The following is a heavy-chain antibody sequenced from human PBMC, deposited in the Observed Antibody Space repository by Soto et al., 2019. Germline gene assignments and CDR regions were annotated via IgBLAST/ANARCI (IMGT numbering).Heavy chain of an antibody. J-gene: IGHJ4*02. CDR3: ARDQGYCSGGSCYVAGY. V-gene: IGHV3-74*01. Sequence: GGSLRLSCAASGYTFSSYWMHWVRQAPGKGLVWVSRINSDGSSTSYADSVKGRFTISRDNAKNTLYLQMNSLRAEDTAVYYCARDQGYCSGGSCYVAGYWGQGTLVTVSS. CDR1: GYTFSSYW. D-gene: IGHD2-15*01. CDR2: INSDGSST.